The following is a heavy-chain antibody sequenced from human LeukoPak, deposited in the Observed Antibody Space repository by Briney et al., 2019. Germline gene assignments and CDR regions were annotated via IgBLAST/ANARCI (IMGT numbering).Heavy chain of an antibody. CDR3: ARVGCSGGSCYSLSHDWFDP. D-gene: IGHD2-15*01. Sequence: ASVKVSCKASGYTFTGYYMHWVRQAPGQGLEWMGWINPNSGGTNYAQKFQGRVTMTRDTSITTAYMELSRLRSDGTAVYYCARVGCSGGSCYSLSHDWFDPWGQGTLVTVSS. CDR1: GYTFTGYY. J-gene: IGHJ5*02. V-gene: IGHV1-2*02. CDR2: INPNSGGT.